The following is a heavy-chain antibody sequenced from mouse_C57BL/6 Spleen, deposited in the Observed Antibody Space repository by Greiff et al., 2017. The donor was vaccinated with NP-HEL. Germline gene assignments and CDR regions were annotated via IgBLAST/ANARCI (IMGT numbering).Heavy chain of an antibody. CDR3: ARGGDGYDYAMDD. Sequence: VHVKQSGAELVKPGASVKLSCTASGFNIKDYYMHWVKQRTEQGLGWIGRIAPEDGETKYAPNFQGKAPITADTSSNTAYLQLSSLTSEDTAVYYCARGGDGYDYAMDDWGQGTSVTVSS. D-gene: IGHD2-2*01. J-gene: IGHJ4*01. CDR2: IAPEDGET. CDR1: GFNIKDYY. V-gene: IGHV14-2*01.